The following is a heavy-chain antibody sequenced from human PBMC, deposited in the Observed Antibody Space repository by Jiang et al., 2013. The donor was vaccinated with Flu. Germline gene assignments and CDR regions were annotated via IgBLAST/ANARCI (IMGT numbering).Heavy chain of an antibody. CDR1: GGSISSGGYY. Sequence: GPGLVKPSQTLSLTCTVSGGSISSGGYYWSWIRQHPGKGLEWIGYIYYSGSTYYNPSLKSRVTISVGTSKNQFSLKLSSVTAADTAVYYCARDNSREGKVPAAYLGFAGSAFDIWGQGTMVTVSS. CDR2: IYYSGST. CDR3: ARDNSREGKVPAAYLGFAGSAFDI. V-gene: IGHV4-31*03. J-gene: IGHJ3*02. D-gene: IGHD2-2*01.